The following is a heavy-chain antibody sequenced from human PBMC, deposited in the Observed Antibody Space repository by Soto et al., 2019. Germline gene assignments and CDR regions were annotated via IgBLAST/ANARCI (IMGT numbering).Heavy chain of an antibody. Sequence: GGSLRLSCAASGLTFGTTDMSWVRQAPGEGLEWVSTIDGSGGITYYADSVKGRFTISRDNSRNTVYLQMNSLRGDDTALYYCVKNSGWFNTWGQGALVTVSS. CDR2: IDGSGGIT. CDR3: VKNSGWFNT. D-gene: IGHD3-10*01. V-gene: IGHV3-23*01. J-gene: IGHJ5*02. CDR1: GLTFGTTD.